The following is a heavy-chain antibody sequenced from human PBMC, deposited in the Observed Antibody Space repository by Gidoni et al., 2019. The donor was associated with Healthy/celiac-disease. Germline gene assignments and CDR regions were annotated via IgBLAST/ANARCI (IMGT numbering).Heavy chain of an antibody. CDR3: ARGDIYDFWSGYFSNWFDP. CDR2: ISSSSSTI. V-gene: IGHV3-48*02. J-gene: IGHJ5*02. D-gene: IGHD3-3*01. Sequence: EVQLLESGGGLVQPGGSLRLSRAASVFTFSRYSLNWVRQAPGKGLEWVSYISSSSSTIYYADYVKGRLTISRDNAKNSLYLQMNSLRDEDTAVYYCARGDIYDFWSGYFSNWFDPWGQGTLVTVSS. CDR1: VFTFSRYS.